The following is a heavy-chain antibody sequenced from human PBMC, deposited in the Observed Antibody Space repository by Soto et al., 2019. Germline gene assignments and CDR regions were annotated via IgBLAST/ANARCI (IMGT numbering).Heavy chain of an antibody. Sequence: QLQLQESGPGLVKPSETLSLTCTVSGGSISSSSYYWGWIRQPPGKGLEWIGSIYYSGSTDYNPSLKSRVTTSVDTSKNQFSLKLSSVTAADTAVYYCARQGTSYYDSSGYYYHYYYGMDVWGQGTTVTVSS. CDR2: IYYSGST. CDR1: GGSISSSSYY. V-gene: IGHV4-39*01. CDR3: ARQGTSYYDSSGYYYHYYYGMDV. J-gene: IGHJ6*02. D-gene: IGHD3-22*01.